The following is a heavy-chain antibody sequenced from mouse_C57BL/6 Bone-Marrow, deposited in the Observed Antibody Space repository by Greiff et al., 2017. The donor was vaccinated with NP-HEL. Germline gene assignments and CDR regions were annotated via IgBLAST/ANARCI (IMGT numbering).Heavy chain of an antibody. CDR1: GFTFSSYG. CDR3: ARAPYSSYCYFDV. D-gene: IGHD2-5*01. Sequence: EVKLMASGGDLVKPGGSLKLSCAASGFTFSSYGMSWVRQTPDKRLEWVATISSGGSYTYYPDSVKGRFTISRDNAKNTLYLQMNILKFEYTAMYSCARAPYSSYCYFDVWGTGPTVTVSS. V-gene: IGHV5-6*01. J-gene: IGHJ1*03. CDR2: ISSGGSYT.